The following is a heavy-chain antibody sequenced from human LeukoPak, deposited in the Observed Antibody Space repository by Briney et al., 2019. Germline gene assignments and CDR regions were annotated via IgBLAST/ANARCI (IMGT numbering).Heavy chain of an antibody. CDR1: GGSISSYY. V-gene: IGHV4-59*01. CDR2: IYYSGST. CDR3: ARADTRAVPHFDY. Sequence: SETLSLTCTVSGGSISSYYWSWIRQPPGKGLEWIGYIYYSGSTNYNPSLKSRVTISVDTSKNQFSLKLSSVTAADTAVYYCARADTRAVPHFDYWGQGILVTVSS. J-gene: IGHJ4*02. D-gene: IGHD2-15*01.